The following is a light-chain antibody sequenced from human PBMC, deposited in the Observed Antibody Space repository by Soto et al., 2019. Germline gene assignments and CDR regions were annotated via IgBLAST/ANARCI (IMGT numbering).Light chain of an antibody. V-gene: IGKV1-12*01. CDR3: QQSYGVPRT. Sequence: IQMTQSPSSGSASVGDRVTMTCRASQGVGGWLAWYQQKPGKVLKLLIYATSSLHSGVPSRVSGSGSGTDFALTISSLQPEDFATYYCQQSYGVPRTFGQGTKVDIK. J-gene: IGKJ1*01. CDR2: ATS. CDR1: QGVGGW.